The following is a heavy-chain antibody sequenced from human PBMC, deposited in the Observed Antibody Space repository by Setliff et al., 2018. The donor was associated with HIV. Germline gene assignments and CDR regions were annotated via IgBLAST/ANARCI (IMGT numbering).Heavy chain of an antibody. CDR2: IYPGDSDT. J-gene: IGHJ4*02. CDR1: GYSFTSYW. Sequence: GESLKISCKGPGYSFTSYWIGWVRQMPGKGLGWMGIIYPGDSDTRYSPSFQGHVTISADKSISTAYLQWSSLKASDTAIYYCARLGDDNSGYYQFWGQGTLVTVSS. D-gene: IGHD3-22*01. V-gene: IGHV5-51*01. CDR3: ARLGDDNSGYYQF.